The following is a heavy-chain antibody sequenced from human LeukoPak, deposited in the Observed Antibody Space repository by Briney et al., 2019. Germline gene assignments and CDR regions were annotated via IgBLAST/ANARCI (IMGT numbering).Heavy chain of an antibody. J-gene: IGHJ5*02. CDR2: FDPEDGET. Sequence: ASVKVSCKVSGYTLTDLSMHWVRQAPGKGLEWMGGFDPEDGETIYAQKLQGRVTMTTDTSTSTAYMELRSLRSDDTAVYYCARDSSMVRGRPYNWFDPWGQGTLVTVSS. D-gene: IGHD3-10*01. V-gene: IGHV1-24*01. CDR1: GYTLTDLS. CDR3: ARDSSMVRGRPYNWFDP.